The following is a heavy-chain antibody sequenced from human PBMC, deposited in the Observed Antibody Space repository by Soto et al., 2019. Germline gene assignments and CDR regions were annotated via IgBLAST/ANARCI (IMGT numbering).Heavy chain of an antibody. CDR3: ARDNYGGMLDF. CDR2: IYYSGNT. V-gene: IGHV4-38-2*02. CDR1: DYSITNGYY. D-gene: IGHD4-17*01. Sequence: SETLSLTCAVSDYSITNGYYWGWIRQPPGQGLEWIGSIYYSGNTYYNPSLKSRLTISVDTSKNHFSLKLNSVTAADTAVYYCARDNYGGMLDFGGPGTLVTGSS. J-gene: IGHJ4*02.